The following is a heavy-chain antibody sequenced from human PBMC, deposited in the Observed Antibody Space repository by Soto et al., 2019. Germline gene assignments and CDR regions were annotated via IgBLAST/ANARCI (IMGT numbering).Heavy chain of an antibody. V-gene: IGHV1-46*03. CDR2: INPSGGST. CDR3: ARLITFGGVIVD. J-gene: IGHJ4*02. Sequence: ASVKVSCKASGGTFISYTISWVRQAPGQGLEWKGKINPSGGSTSYAQKFQGRVTMTRDTSTSTVYMELSSLSFEDTAVYYCARLITFGGVIVDWGQGTLVTVSS. D-gene: IGHD3-16*02. CDR1: GGTFISYT.